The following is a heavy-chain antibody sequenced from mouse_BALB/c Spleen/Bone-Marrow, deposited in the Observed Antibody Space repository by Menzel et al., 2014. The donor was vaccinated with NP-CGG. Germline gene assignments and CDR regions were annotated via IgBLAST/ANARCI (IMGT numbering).Heavy chain of an antibody. CDR1: GYTFTSYW. J-gene: IGHJ4*01. Sequence: VQLQQSGAELAKPGASVKMSCKASGYTFTSYWMYWIKQRPGQGLEWIGYINPSTGYTEYNQKFKDKATLTADKSSNTAYMQLSSLTSEDSAVYYCARKGYGNYHYYAMDYWGQGTLVTVSS. CDR2: INPSTGYT. CDR3: ARKGYGNYHYYAMDY. V-gene: IGHV1-7*01. D-gene: IGHD2-1*01.